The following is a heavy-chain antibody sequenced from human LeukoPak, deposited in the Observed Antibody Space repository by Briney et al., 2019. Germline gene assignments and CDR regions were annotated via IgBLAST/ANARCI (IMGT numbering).Heavy chain of an antibody. CDR1: GYTFTSYA. Sequence: ASVKVSCKASGYTFTSYAINWVRHAPGPGHEWMGWMNTNSGNTGNAQKSQGSVTMTRNTSFSKAYLQLRSLRSAATAVYYCSRDRRYYDSSGYYYYYDGMDGLVQGATVTVCS. J-gene: IGHJ6*02. V-gene: IGHV1-8*01. D-gene: IGHD3-22*01. CDR2: MNTNSGNT. CDR3: SRDRRYYDSSGYYYYYDGMDG.